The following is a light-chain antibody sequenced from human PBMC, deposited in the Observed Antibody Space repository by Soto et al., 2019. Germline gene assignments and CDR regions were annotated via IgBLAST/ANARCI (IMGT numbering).Light chain of an antibody. CDR1: QSVNSNY. Sequence: EIVLTQSPGTLSLSPGERATLSCRASQSVNSNYFAWYQQKPGQAPRLLIYGASSRATDIPDRFSGSGSGTDFTLTISRLEPEDFAVYYCQQYGSSPYTFGQGTKLEIK. J-gene: IGKJ2*01. CDR3: QQYGSSPYT. V-gene: IGKV3-20*01. CDR2: GAS.